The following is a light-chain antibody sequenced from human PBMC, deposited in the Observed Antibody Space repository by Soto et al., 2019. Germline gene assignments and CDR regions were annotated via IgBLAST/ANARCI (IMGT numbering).Light chain of an antibody. J-gene: IGKJ1*01. CDR2: AAS. V-gene: IGKV1-27*01. Sequence: DIPMTQSPSSLSASVGDRVTITCRASQGISNSLAWYQQKPGKVPKLLMYAASTLQSGVPSRFSGSGSGTDFTLTISSLQPEDVATYYCQNYGSAPRTFGQGTKVEIK. CDR1: QGISNS. CDR3: QNYGSAPRT.